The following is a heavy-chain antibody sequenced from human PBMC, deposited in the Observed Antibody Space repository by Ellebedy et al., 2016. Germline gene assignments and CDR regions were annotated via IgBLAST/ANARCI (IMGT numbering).Heavy chain of an antibody. J-gene: IGHJ5*02. CDR1: GFTFSGYS. Sequence: GGSLRLSCVASGFTFSGYSMSWVRQARGKGLEWVATIKQDGGEKFYVDSVKGRFTISRDNAKNSVYLQMDRLRGEDTAVYYCARGWWDYGAWGQGTLVTVSS. D-gene: IGHD4/OR15-4a*01. CDR3: ARGWWDYGA. V-gene: IGHV3-7*01. CDR2: IKQDGGEK.